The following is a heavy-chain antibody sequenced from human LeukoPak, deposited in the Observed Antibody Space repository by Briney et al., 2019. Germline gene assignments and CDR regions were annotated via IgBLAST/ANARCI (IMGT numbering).Heavy chain of an antibody. V-gene: IGHV1-18*04. D-gene: IGHD4-17*01. CDR1: GYTFTSYG. Sequence: ASVMVSCEASGYTFTSYGISWVRQAPAQRLEWMGWISAYNGNTNYAQKLQDRVTMTTDTSTSTAYMELRSLRSDDTAVYYCARVDDYGDCRFDYWGQGTLVTVSS. J-gene: IGHJ4*02. CDR3: ARVDDYGDCRFDY. CDR2: ISAYNGNT.